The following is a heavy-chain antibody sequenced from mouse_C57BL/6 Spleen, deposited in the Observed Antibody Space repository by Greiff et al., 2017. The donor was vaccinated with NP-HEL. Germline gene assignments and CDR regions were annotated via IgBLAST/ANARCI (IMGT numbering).Heavy chain of an antibody. CDR2: IWTGGGT. D-gene: IGHD1-1*01. Sequence: VMLVESGPGLVAPSQSLSITCTVSGFSLTSYAISWVRQPPGKGLEWLGVIWTGGGTNYNSALKSRLSISKDNSKSQVFLKMNSLQTDDTARYYCARGGYYYGSSYEYFDVWGTGTTVTVSS. V-gene: IGHV2-9-1*01. CDR3: ARGGYYYGSSYEYFDV. J-gene: IGHJ1*03. CDR1: GFSLTSYA.